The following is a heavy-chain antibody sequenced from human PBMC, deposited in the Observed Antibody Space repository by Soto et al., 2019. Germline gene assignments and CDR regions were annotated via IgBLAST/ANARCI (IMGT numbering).Heavy chain of an antibody. J-gene: IGHJ4*02. D-gene: IGHD3-3*01. CDR2: INHSGST. CDR1: GGSFSVCY. CDR3: ARTYYDFWSGYYTVFDY. V-gene: IGHV4-34*01. Sequence: PSETLCLTGSFYGGSFSVCYWSWIRPPPGKGLEWICEINHSGSTNYNPSLKSRVTISVDTSNNQFSLKLSSVTAADTAVYYCARTYYDFWSGYYTVFDYWGQGTLVTVSS.